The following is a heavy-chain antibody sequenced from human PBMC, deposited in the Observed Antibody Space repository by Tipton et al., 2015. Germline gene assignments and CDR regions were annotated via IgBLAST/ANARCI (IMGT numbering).Heavy chain of an antibody. Sequence: TLSLTCTVSGGSVSSDSYYWSWIRQPPGKGLEWIGFIFYSGGTNYNPSLKSRVTISVDTSKNQFSLKLSSVTAADTAVYYCASVPTRYYDFWSGPYSGWFDPWGQGTLVTVSS. D-gene: IGHD3-3*01. J-gene: IGHJ5*02. CDR3: ASVPTRYYDFWSGPYSGWFDP. CDR1: GGSVSSDSYY. CDR2: IFYSGGT. V-gene: IGHV4-61*01.